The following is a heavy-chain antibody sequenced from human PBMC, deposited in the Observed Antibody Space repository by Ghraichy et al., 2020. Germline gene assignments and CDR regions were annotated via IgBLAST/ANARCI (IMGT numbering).Heavy chain of an antibody. Sequence: GALNISCVASGFTFSSYWIHWVRQAPGKGLVWVSRINSDGSTTGYADSVKGRFTISRDNAKNTLYLQMNSLRAEDTAVYYCARGQYPFGTDFDYWGQGTLVTVSS. CDR1: GFTFSSYW. V-gene: IGHV3-74*01. J-gene: IGHJ4*02. CDR3: ARGQYPFGTDFDY. D-gene: IGHD3-3*01. CDR2: INSDGSTT.